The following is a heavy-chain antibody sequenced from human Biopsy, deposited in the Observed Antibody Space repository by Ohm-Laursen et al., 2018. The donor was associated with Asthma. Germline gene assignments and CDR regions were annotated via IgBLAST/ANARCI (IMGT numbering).Heavy chain of an antibody. CDR1: GYTFNSAG. J-gene: IGHJ6*02. D-gene: IGHD3-10*01. Sequence: VSSVKVSCKPSGYTFNSAGITWVRQAPGQGLEWMGWISVYNGNTKVAQKLQDRATMITDTSTSTAYMELRSLRSDDTAVYFCARAVDYSHYYGIDVWGQGTTVTVS. V-gene: IGHV1-18*04. CDR2: ISVYNGNT. CDR3: ARAVDYSHYYGIDV.